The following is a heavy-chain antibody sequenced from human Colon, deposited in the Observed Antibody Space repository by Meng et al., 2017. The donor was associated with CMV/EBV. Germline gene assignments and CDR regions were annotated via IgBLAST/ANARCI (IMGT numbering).Heavy chain of an antibody. J-gene: IGHJ4*02. CDR2: IKPSTGDT. Sequence: QVQLVQSGVEVKKPWTSVNLSCKASGYTFTGYWMHWVRQAPGQGLEWMGRIKPSTGDTNYAQNFQGRVTVTRDTSISTVYMGVNSLTSYDTCVYYCTREGFDYWGQGALVTVSS. V-gene: IGHV1-2*05. CDR3: TREGFDY. CDR1: GYTFTGYW.